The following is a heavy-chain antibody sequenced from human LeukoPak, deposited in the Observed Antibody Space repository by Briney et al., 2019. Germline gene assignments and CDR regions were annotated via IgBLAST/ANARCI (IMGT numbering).Heavy chain of an antibody. Sequence: ASVMVSCKVSGYTLTELSMHWVRQAPGKGLEWMGGFDPEDGETIYAQKFQGRVTMTEDTSTDTAYMELSSLRSEDTAVYYCARESRFGESSNYYYYYGMDVWGQGTTVTVSS. D-gene: IGHD3-10*01. CDR3: ARESRFGESSNYYYYYGMDV. CDR1: GYTLTELS. CDR2: FDPEDGET. J-gene: IGHJ6*02. V-gene: IGHV1-24*01.